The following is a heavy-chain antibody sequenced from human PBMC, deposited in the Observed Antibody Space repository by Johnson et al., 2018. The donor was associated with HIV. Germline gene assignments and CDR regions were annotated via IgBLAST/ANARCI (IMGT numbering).Heavy chain of an antibody. CDR2: IFSGGTT. V-gene: IGHV3-66*01. D-gene: IGHD3-10*01. CDR1: GFTVSSNY. Sequence: VQLVESGGGLVQPGGSLRLSCAASGFTVSSNYMSWVRQAPGKGLAWVSVIFSGGTTYYADSVKGRFTISRDNAKNSVDLQMNSLRVDDTAVYYCVRDDGISGDAFDMWGQGTMVTVSS. J-gene: IGHJ3*02. CDR3: VRDDGISGDAFDM.